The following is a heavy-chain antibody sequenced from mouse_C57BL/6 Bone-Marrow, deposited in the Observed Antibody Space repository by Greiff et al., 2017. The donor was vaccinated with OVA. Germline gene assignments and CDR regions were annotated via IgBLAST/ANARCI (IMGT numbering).Heavy chain of an antibody. CDR2: ISYDGSN. Sequence: VQLKQSGPGLVKPSQSLSLTCSVTGYSITSGYYWNWIRQFPGNKLEWMGYISYDGSNNYNPSLKNRISITRDTSKNQFFLKLNSVTTEDTATYYCARWGYYGEFAYWGQGTLVTVSA. CDR1: GYSITSGYY. V-gene: IGHV3-6*01. CDR3: ARWGYYGEFAY. J-gene: IGHJ3*01. D-gene: IGHD1-1*01.